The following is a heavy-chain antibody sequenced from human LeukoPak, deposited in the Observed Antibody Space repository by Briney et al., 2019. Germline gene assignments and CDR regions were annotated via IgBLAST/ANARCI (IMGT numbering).Heavy chain of an antibody. CDR2: IYPGDSDDT. CDR3: ARLLGPNRALDY. CDR1: GYSFTSHW. V-gene: IGHV5-51*01. J-gene: IGHJ4*02. Sequence: GESLKISCKGSGYSFTSHWIGWVRRVPGKGLDWMGIIYPGDSDDTTYSPSFQGQVTFSADNSITTAYLQWSSLQASDTAIYYCARLLGPNRALDYWGQGTLVTVSS.